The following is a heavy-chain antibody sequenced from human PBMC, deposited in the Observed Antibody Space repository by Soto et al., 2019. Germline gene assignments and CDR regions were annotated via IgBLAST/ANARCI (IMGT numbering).Heavy chain of an antibody. Sequence: SETLSLTCTVSGGSISSSRYYWAWIRQSPGKGLEWIGTIFYSGGTFYTPSLKSRVTMSVDTSNNQFSLKLSSVTAADTSVYYCARQASGYYYGWFDPWGQGTLVTVSS. CDR1: GGSISSSRYY. D-gene: IGHD3-22*01. CDR2: IFYSGGT. CDR3: ARQASGYYYGWFDP. J-gene: IGHJ5*02. V-gene: IGHV4-39*01.